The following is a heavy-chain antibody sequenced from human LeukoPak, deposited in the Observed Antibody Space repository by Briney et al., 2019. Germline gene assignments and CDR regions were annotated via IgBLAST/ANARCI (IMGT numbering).Heavy chain of an antibody. D-gene: IGHD4-17*01. Sequence: QTGGSLRLSCAASGLTFSSYSMNWVRQPPGKGLEWISYISSSGSTMYYADSVKGRFTISRDNAKNSLYLQMNSLRAEDTAVYYCADYGDYGAIDYWGQGALVTVSS. J-gene: IGHJ4*02. CDR3: ADYGDYGAIDY. CDR1: GLTFSSYS. V-gene: IGHV3-48*01. CDR2: ISSSGSTM.